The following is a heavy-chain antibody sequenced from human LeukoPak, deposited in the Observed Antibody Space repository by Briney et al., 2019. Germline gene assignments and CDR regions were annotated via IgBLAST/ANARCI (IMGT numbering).Heavy chain of an antibody. CDR2: IIPIFXTA. CDR1: GGTFSSYA. J-gene: IGHJ4*02. D-gene: IGHD6-19*01. V-gene: IGHV1-69*01. CDR3: ASVTGYSSGWYYSY. Sequence: SVKVSCKASGGTFSSYAISWXRQAPGQGLXXXXGIIPIFXTANYAQKFQGRVTITADESTSTAYMELSSLRSEDTAVYYCASVTGYSSGWYYSYWGQGTLVTVSS.